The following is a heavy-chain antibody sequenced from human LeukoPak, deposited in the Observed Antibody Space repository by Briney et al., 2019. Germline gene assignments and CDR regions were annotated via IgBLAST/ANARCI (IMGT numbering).Heavy chain of an antibody. Sequence: KPSETLSLTCTVSGGSINSGDSYWSWIRQRPGEGLEWIGCIYYSWSTYYNPSLKSRITLSLDTSKNQFSLRLSSVTAADTAVYYCARDNGDFRSIYYYMDVWGKGTTVTVSS. D-gene: IGHD2-8*01. J-gene: IGHJ6*03. CDR3: ARDNGDFRSIYYYMDV. CDR2: IYYSWST. CDR1: GGSINSGDSY. V-gene: IGHV4-31*03.